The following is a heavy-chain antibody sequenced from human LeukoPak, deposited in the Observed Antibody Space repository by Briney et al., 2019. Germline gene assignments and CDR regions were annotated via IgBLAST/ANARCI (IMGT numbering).Heavy chain of an antibody. J-gene: IGHJ2*01. CDR1: GGSIRSGGYS. CDR3: ASADYSILTAYSYWYFDL. D-gene: IGHD3-9*01. Sequence: QTLSLTCAVSGGSIRSGGYSWSWIRPPPGKGLEWLGYIYHSGSTYYNPSLKSRVTISGDRSKKQFSLKLSLETAADTAAYYSASADYSILTAYSYWYFDLWGHGTLVTVSS. V-gene: IGHV4-30-2*01. CDR2: IYHSGST.